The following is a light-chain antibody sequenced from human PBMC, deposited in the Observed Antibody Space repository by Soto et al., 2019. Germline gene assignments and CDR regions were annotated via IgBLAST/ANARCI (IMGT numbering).Light chain of an antibody. CDR3: SSYAPMSTLYV. CDR1: TTDVGFKNY. J-gene: IGLJ1*01. V-gene: IGLV2-14*03. Sequence: SALTQPASVSGSPGQSITTSCAGITTDVGFKNYVSWYQHHPGKAPKLLIFGVSSRPSEIPHRFSGSKSGNTASLTISGLQAEDEADYYCSSYAPMSTLYVFGTGTKLTVL. CDR2: GVS.